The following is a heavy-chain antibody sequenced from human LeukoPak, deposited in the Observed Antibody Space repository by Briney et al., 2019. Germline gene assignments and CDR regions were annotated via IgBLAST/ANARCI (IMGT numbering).Heavy chain of an antibody. J-gene: IGHJ6*03. CDR3: ATLPAAIMGYYYYYMDV. CDR1: GYTLTELS. D-gene: IGHD2-2*02. V-gene: IGHV1-24*01. Sequence: ASVKVSCKVSGYTLTELSMHWVLQAPGKGLEGMVGFDPEDGETIYAQKFQGRVTMTEDTSTDTAYMELSSLRSEDTAVYYCATLPAAIMGYYYYYMDVWGKGTTVTVSS. CDR2: FDPEDGET.